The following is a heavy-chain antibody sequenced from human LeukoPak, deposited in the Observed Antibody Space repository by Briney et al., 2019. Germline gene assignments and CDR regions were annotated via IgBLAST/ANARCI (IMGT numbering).Heavy chain of an antibody. CDR1: GFTFSGNS. CDR2: IDTSGRNT. V-gene: IGHV3-21*01. D-gene: IGHD6-6*01. CDR3: ARELVARQDLDY. J-gene: IGHJ4*02. Sequence: GGSLRLSCVASGFTFSGNSMNWVRQPPGKGLEWVSSIDTSGRNTYYAGSVKGRFTISRDNAKNSLYLQMNSQRAEDTAVYYCARELVARQDLDYWGQGTLVTVSS.